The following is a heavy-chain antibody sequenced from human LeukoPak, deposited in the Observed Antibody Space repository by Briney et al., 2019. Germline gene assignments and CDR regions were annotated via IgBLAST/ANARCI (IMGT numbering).Heavy chain of an antibody. V-gene: IGHV3-23*01. J-gene: IGHJ4*02. CDR3: AKGAYDYIEMGYFDD. Sequence: GGSLRLSYAASGFRFSNFAMSWVRQAPGKGLEWVSLIIGSSGDTLYADSVKGRFTISRDISKNRLYLQMNSLRAEDTALYYCAKGAYDYIEMGYFDDWGQGTLVTVSS. CDR1: GFRFSNFA. CDR2: IIGSSGDT. D-gene: IGHD5-12*01.